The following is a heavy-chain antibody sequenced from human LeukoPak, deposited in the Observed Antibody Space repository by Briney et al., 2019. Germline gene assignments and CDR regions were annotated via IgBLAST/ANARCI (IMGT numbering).Heavy chain of an antibody. D-gene: IGHD6-13*01. CDR2: LFGGGST. CDR3: AKGIAVAGTAYYGMAV. J-gene: IGHJ6*02. CDR1: TFTVSSNY. Sequence: GGSLRLSCAASTFTVSSNYMSWVRQAPGKGLEWVSVLFGGGSTYYADSVKGRFTISRHNSKNTLYLQMNSLRAEDTAVYYCAKGIAVAGTAYYGMAVWGQGTTVTVSS. V-gene: IGHV3-53*04.